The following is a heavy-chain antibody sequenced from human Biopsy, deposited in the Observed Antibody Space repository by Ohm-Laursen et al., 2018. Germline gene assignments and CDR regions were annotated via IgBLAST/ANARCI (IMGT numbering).Heavy chain of an antibody. CDR3: ARNKPGSSSGSDFDY. CDR2: IDVSDYNT. CDR1: GFTFHTYA. V-gene: IGHV3-23*01. J-gene: IGHJ4*02. Sequence: SLRLSCTASGFTFHTYAMNWVRQAPGKGLEWVAHIDVSDYNTYYADSARGRFTISRDNSKNTLYLQMNSLRADDTAVYYCARNKPGSSSGSDFDYWGQGTLATVSS. D-gene: IGHD6-6*01.